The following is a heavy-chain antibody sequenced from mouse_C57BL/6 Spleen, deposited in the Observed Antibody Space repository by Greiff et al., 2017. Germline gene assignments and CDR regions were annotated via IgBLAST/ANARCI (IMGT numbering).Heavy chain of an antibody. CDR2: IYPGSGST. J-gene: IGHJ4*01. V-gene: IGHV1-55*01. CDR1: GYTFTSYW. D-gene: IGHD3-1*01. CDR3: ARTRSGRGAMDY. Sequence: VQLQQPGAELVKPGASVKMSCKASGYTFTSYWITWVKQRPGQGLEWIGDIYPGSGSTNYNEKFKSKATLTVDTSSSTAYMQLSSLTSEDSAVYYCARTRSGRGAMDYWGQGTSVTVSS.